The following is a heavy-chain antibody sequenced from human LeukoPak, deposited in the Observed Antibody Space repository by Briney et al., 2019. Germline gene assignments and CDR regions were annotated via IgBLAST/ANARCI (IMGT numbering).Heavy chain of an antibody. Sequence: GGSLRLSCAAPGFTFSTYWVSWVRQAPGKGLEWVANINQDGSEKYSVDSVKGRFTISRDNAKSSVYLQMDYLRADDTAVYYCARDRALYDSRRGYYYTEDDYWGQGTLVTVSS. CDR3: ARDRALYDSRRGYYYTEDDY. D-gene: IGHD3-22*01. V-gene: IGHV3-7*01. CDR2: INQDGSEK. CDR1: GFTFSTYW. J-gene: IGHJ4*02.